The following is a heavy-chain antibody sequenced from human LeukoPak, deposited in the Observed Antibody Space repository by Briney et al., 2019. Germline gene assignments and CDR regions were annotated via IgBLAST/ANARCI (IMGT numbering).Heavy chain of an antibody. Sequence: PGGSLRLSCAASGLTFSIHWMNWVRQAPGKGLECVANINQDGSDKYYVDSVKGRFNISRDNTKNSLYLQMNSLRAEDTAVYYCVGGDYWGQGTLVTVSS. CDR2: INQDGSDK. V-gene: IGHV3-7*01. CDR1: GLTFSIHW. J-gene: IGHJ4*02. CDR3: VGGDY.